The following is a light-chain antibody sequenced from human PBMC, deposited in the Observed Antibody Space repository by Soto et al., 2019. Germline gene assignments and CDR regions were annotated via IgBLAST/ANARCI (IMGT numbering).Light chain of an antibody. CDR1: QSISSY. CDR2: AAS. J-gene: IGKJ2*01. V-gene: IGKV1-39*01. CDR3: QQSYSTPYT. Sequence: DLQMPQSPSSLSASVGDRVTITCRASQSISSYLNWYQQKPGKAPKLLIYAASSLQSGVPSRFSGSGSWTDFTLTISSLQPEDFATYYCQQSYSTPYTVGQGTKLEIK.